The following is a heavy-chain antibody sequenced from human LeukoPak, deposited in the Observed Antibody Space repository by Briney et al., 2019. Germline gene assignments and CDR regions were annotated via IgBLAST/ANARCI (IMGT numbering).Heavy chain of an antibody. D-gene: IGHD3-22*01. Sequence: SETLSLTCTVSGGSIRSYYWSWIRQPPGQGLEWIGYIYYSGSTNYNPALKSRVTISVDTSKNQFSLKLSSVTAADSAVYYCARHPSDYYESSGYWSHAFDIWGQGTMVTVSS. CDR2: IYYSGST. CDR3: ARHPSDYYESSGYWSHAFDI. V-gene: IGHV4-59*08. CDR1: GGSIRSYY. J-gene: IGHJ3*02.